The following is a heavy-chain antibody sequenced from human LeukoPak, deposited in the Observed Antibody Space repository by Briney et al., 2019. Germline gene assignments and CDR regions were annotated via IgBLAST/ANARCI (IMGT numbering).Heavy chain of an antibody. CDR1: GYTFTSYG. J-gene: IGHJ4*02. Sequence: GASVKVSCKASGYTFTSYGISWVRQAPGQGLEWMGWISAYNGNTNYAQKLQGRVTMTTDTSTSTAYMELRSLRSDDTAVYYCARTREQFGFQLPDYWGQGTLVTVSS. CDR2: ISAYNGNT. CDR3: ARTREQFGFQLPDY. V-gene: IGHV1-18*01. D-gene: IGHD6-6*01.